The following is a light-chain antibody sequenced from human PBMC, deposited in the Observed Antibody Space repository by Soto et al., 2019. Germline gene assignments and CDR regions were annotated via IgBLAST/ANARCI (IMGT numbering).Light chain of an antibody. J-gene: IGLJ1*01. V-gene: IGLV1-47*01. Sequence: QSVLTQPPSASGTPGQRVTISCSGSGSNIGSNYVYWYHQLPGTAPKLLIYKNNQRPSGVPDRFSGSKSGTSASLAISGLRSEDGADYYCATWDDSLKGVFGTGTKVTVL. CDR2: KNN. CDR3: ATWDDSLKGV. CDR1: GSNIGSNY.